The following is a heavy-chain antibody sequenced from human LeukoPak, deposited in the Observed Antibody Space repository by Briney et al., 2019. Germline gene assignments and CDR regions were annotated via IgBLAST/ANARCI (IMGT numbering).Heavy chain of an antibody. J-gene: IGHJ5*02. CDR1: GYSISSGYC. CDR2: IYHSGST. CDR3: AREIMITFGGVIVNLGFDP. D-gene: IGHD3-16*02. Sequence: PSETLSLTCTVSGYSISSGYCWGWIRQPPGKGLEWIGSIYHSGSTYYNPSLKSRVTISVDTSKNQFSLKLSSVTAADTAVYYCAREIMITFGGVIVNLGFDPWGQGTLVTVSS. V-gene: IGHV4-38-2*02.